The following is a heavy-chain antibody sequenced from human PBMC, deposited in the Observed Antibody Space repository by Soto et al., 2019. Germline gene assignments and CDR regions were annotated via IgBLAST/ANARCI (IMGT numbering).Heavy chain of an antibody. Sequence: GGSLRLSCAASGFTFSSYAMSWVRQAPGKGLEWVSAISGSGGSTYYADSVKGRFTISRDNSKNTLYLQMNSLRAEDTAVYYCAKGSSGWPDYYYYYYMDVWGKGTTVTVSS. D-gene: IGHD6-19*01. J-gene: IGHJ6*03. V-gene: IGHV3-23*01. CDR2: ISGSGGST. CDR3: AKGSSGWPDYYYYYYMDV. CDR1: GFTFSSYA.